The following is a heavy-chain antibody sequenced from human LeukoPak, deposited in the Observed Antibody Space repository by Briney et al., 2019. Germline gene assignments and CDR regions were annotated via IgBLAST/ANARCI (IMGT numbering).Heavy chain of an antibody. D-gene: IGHD3-10*02. Sequence: GGSLRLSCTASGITFGDYAMSWFRQAPGKGLEWVSYISSSGSTIYYADSVKGRFTISRDNAKNSLYLQMNSLRAEDTAVYYCAELGITMIGGVWGKGTTVTISS. J-gene: IGHJ6*04. V-gene: IGHV3-48*03. CDR2: ISSSGSTI. CDR3: AELGITMIGGV. CDR1: GITFGDYA.